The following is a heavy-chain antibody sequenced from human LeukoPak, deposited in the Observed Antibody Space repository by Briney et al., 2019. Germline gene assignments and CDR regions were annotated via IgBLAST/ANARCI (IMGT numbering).Heavy chain of an antibody. CDR1: GFTFSSYA. Sequence: MPGGSLRLSCAASGFTFSSYAMSWVRQAPGRGLEWVGRIKRKGDDGTIDYAAPVKGRLSISRDDSKNTLYLQMNSLKSEDTAVYYCTAGTGRSDFDYWGQGTLVTVSS. CDR3: TAGTGRSDFDY. D-gene: IGHD3/OR15-3a*01. J-gene: IGHJ4*02. V-gene: IGHV3-15*01. CDR2: IKRKGDDGTI.